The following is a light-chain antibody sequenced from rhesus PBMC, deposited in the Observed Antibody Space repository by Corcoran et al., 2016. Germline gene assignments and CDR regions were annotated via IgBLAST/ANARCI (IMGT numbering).Light chain of an antibody. Sequence: DIQMTQSPSSLSASVGDRVTITCRASENVHSYLHWYQRKPGKAPNLLIYQTSTLRRGFPPRFSGSGAGTDFTLTISNLQPEDFATYFCQHSYGTPFTFGPGTKLDLK. V-gene: IGKV1-74*01. CDR3: QHSYGTPFT. J-gene: IGKJ3*01. CDR1: ENVHSY. CDR2: QTS.